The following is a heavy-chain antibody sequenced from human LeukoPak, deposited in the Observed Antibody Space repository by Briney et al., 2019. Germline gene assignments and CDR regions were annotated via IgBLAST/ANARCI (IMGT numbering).Heavy chain of an antibody. CDR1: GFTFSTYA. D-gene: IGHD3-10*01. J-gene: IGHJ4*02. CDR2: ISGSGGSI. CDR3: ARDDYYGSRRGPL. Sequence: PGGSLRLSCAASGFTFSTYAMSWVRQAPGKGPEWVSGISGSGGSIYYADSVKGRFTISRDNSKNTLYLQMNSLRAEDTAVYYCARDDYYGSRRGPLWGQGTLVTVSS. V-gene: IGHV3-23*01.